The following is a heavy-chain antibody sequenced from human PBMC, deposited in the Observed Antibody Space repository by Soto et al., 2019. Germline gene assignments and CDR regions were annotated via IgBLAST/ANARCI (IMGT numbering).Heavy chain of an antibody. CDR3: ASVAVPAARGRGYYYGMDV. Sequence: SETLSLTCTVSGGSISSGGYYWSWIRQHPGKGLEWIGYIYYSGSTYYNPSLKGRVTISVDTSKNQFSLKLSSVTAADTAVYYCASVAVPAARGRGYYYGMDVWGQGTTVTVSS. CDR2: IYYSGST. J-gene: IGHJ6*02. CDR1: GGSISSGGYY. V-gene: IGHV4-31*03. D-gene: IGHD2-2*01.